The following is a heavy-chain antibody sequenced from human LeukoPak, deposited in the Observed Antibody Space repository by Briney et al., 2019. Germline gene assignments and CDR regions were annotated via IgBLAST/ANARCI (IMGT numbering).Heavy chain of an antibody. D-gene: IGHD3-22*01. V-gene: IGHV3-23*01. J-gene: IGHJ4*02. Sequence: GGSLRLSCAASGFTFSSYAMSWVRQAPGKGLEWVSAISGSGGSTYYADSVKDRFTISRDNSKNTLYLQMDSLRAEDTAVYYCAKDWDSSGYYNYWGQGTLVTVSS. CDR2: ISGSGGST. CDR1: GFTFSSYA. CDR3: AKDWDSSGYYNY.